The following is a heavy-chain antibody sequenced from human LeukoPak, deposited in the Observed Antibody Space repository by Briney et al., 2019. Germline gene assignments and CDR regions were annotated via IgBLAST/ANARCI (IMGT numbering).Heavy chain of an antibody. CDR2: INPNSGGT. D-gene: IGHD1-26*01. CDR1: GYTFTGYY. CDR3: ARDRRKWELLSDLDY. J-gene: IGHJ4*02. Sequence: ASVKVSCKASGYTFTGYYMHWVRQAPGQGLEWMGWINPNSGGTNYAQKFQGRVTMTRDTSISTAYMELSRLRSDDTAVYYCARDRRKWELLSDLDYWGQGTLVTVSS. V-gene: IGHV1-2*02.